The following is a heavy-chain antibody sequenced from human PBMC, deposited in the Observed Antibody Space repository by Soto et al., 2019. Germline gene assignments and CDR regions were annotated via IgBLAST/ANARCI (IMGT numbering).Heavy chain of an antibody. Sequence: PGGSLRLSCAASGFTFSSYSMNWVRQAPGKGLEWVSSISSSSSYIYYADSVKGRFTISRDNAKNSLYLQMNSLRAEDTAVYYCARSFLAARLLGTKYYYYYYYMDVWGKGTTVTVSS. V-gene: IGHV3-21*01. CDR2: ISSSSSYI. CDR3: ARSFLAARLLGTKYYYYYYYMDV. CDR1: GFTFSSYS. J-gene: IGHJ6*03. D-gene: IGHD6-6*01.